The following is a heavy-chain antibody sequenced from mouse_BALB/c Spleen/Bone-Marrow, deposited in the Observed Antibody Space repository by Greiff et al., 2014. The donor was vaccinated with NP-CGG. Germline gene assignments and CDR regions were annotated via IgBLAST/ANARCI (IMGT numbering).Heavy chain of an antibody. J-gene: IGHJ1*01. D-gene: IGHD2-4*01. Sequence: VQLQQSGAELAKPGASVKMSCKASGYSFTTYWMHWVNQRPGQGLEWIGYINPFTGYTECNRKFKDKATLTADKSSSTAYMQLSSLTSEDSTVYYCARGLRDWYFDVWGAGTTVTVSS. CDR1: GYSFTTYW. CDR3: ARGLRDWYFDV. V-gene: IGHV1-7*01. CDR2: INPFTGYT.